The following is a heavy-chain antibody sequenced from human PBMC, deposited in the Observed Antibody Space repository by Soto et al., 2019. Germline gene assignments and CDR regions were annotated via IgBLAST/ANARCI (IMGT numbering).Heavy chain of an antibody. CDR3: AKGGSSSYYYYYGMGV. Sequence: GGSLRLSCAASGFTFSNYEMHWVRQAPGKGLEYVSGISNNGANTDYAKSVKGRFTISRDNSKNTLYLQMGSLRAEDMALYYCAKGGSSSYYYYYGMGVWGQGTTVTVSS. J-gene: IGHJ6*02. CDR2: ISNNGANT. D-gene: IGHD6-6*01. V-gene: IGHV3-64*01. CDR1: GFTFSNYE.